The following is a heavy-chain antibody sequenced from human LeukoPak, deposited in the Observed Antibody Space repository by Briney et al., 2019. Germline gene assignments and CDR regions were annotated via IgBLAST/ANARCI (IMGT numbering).Heavy chain of an antibody. CDR2: IYYGEST. D-gene: IGHD5-24*01. V-gene: IGHV4-31*03. Sequence: NPSQTLSLTCTVSGYSISSGGFYWSWIRQHPGKGLEWIGYIYYGESTYYNPSLQSRVTISVDTSKKQFSLKLSSVTAADTAVYYCARHGTAFDIWGQGTMVTVSS. CDR3: ARHGTAFDI. CDR1: GYSISSGGFY. J-gene: IGHJ3*02.